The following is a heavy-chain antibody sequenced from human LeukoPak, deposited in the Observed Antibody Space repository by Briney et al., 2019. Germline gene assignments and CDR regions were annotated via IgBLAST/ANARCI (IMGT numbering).Heavy chain of an antibody. CDR1: GYTFTSYG. V-gene: IGHV1-18*01. J-gene: IGHJ4*02. Sequence: GASVKVSCKASGYTFTSYGISWVRQAPGQGLEWMGWISAYNGNTNYAQKLQGRVTMTTDTSTSTAYMELRSLRSDDTAVYYCARDWQKGGYPYFGYWGQGTLVTVSS. CDR3: ARDWQKGGYPYFGY. D-gene: IGHD3-22*01. CDR2: ISAYNGNT.